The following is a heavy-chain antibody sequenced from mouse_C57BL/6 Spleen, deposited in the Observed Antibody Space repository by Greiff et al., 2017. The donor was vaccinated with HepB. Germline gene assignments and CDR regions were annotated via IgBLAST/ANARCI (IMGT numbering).Heavy chain of an antibody. D-gene: IGHD1-2*01. CDR1: GFNIKDYY. Sequence: EVKLVESGAELVKPGASVKLSCTASGFNIKDYYMHWVKQRTEQGLEWIGRIDPEDGETKYAPKLQGKATITADAASNTAYLQISSLTSEDTAVYYCARPYGPSWGYFDVWGTGTTVTVSS. CDR2: IDPEDGET. J-gene: IGHJ1*03. V-gene: IGHV14-2*01. CDR3: ARPYGPSWGYFDV.